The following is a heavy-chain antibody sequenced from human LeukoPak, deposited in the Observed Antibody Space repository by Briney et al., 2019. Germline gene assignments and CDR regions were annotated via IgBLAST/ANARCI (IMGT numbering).Heavy chain of an antibody. V-gene: IGHV3-33*03. CDR3: AKDHYWSIDY. Sequence: GGSLRLSCAASGFTFSSYGMHWVRQAPGKGLEWVAVIWYDGSNKYYADSVKGRFTISRDIAKNTLYLQMNSLRAEDTGVYYCAKDHYWSIDYWGRGTLVTVPS. D-gene: IGHD3-3*01. CDR2: IWYDGSNK. J-gene: IGHJ4*02. CDR1: GFTFSSYG.